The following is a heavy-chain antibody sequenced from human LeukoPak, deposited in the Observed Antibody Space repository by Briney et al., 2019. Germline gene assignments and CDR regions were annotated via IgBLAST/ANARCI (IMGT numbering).Heavy chain of an antibody. Sequence: GGSLRLSCAASGFTFSSYAMSWVRQAPGKGLEWVSAISGSGGSTYYADSVKGRFTIPRDNSKNTLYLQMNSLRAEDTAVYYCAKKGEKTEWLRFSNWFDPWGQGTLVTVSS. CDR3: AKKGEKTEWLRFSNWFDP. D-gene: IGHD5-12*01. CDR2: ISGSGGST. J-gene: IGHJ5*02. V-gene: IGHV3-23*01. CDR1: GFTFSSYA.